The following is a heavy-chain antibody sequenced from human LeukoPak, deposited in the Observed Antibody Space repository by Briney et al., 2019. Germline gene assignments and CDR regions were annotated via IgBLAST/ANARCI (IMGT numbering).Heavy chain of an antibody. CDR3: ARDYDFWSGYYTSRDYYYYMDV. CDR1: GGTFSSYA. D-gene: IGHD3-3*01. J-gene: IGHJ6*03. Sequence: SVKVSCKASGGTFSSYAISWVRQAPGRGLEWMGGIIPIFGTANYAQKFQGRVTITADESTSTAYMELSSLRSEDTAVYYCARDYDFWSGYYTSRDYYYYMDVWGKGTTVTVSS. CDR2: IIPIFGTA. V-gene: IGHV1-69*13.